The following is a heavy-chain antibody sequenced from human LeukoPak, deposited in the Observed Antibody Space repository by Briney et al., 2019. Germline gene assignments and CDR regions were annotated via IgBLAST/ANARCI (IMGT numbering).Heavy chain of an antibody. D-gene: IGHD6-19*01. CDR1: GYTFTSHY. V-gene: IGHV1-2*02. CDR2: IYPTSGDI. Sequence: ASVTVSCRASGYTFTSHYMHWVRQAPGQGLEWMGWIYPTSGDIDYSHIFEDRVTMTRDTSISTAYLELSGLRSDDTAVYYGARAAIAVAGDYHYHYMDVWGKGTTVTVS. CDR3: ARAAIAVAGDYHYHYMDV. J-gene: IGHJ6*03.